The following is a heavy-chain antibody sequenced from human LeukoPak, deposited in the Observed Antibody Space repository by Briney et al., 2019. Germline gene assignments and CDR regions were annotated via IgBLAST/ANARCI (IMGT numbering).Heavy chain of an antibody. V-gene: IGHV3-23*01. Sequence: GGSLRLSCAASGFTFSSYAMSWVRQAPGKGLEWVSVISGSGGSTYYADSVKGRFTISRDNSKNTLYLQMNSQRAEDTAVYYCAKDRETSGWYYFDYWGQGTLVTVSS. J-gene: IGHJ4*02. CDR1: GFTFSSYA. CDR3: AKDRETSGWYYFDY. D-gene: IGHD6-19*01. CDR2: ISGSGGST.